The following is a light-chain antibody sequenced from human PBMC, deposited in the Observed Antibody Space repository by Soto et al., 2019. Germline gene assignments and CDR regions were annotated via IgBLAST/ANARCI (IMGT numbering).Light chain of an antibody. J-gene: IGLJ3*02. Sequence: SVLTQPPSVSGAPGQRVTISCTGSNSNIGAGYDVHWYQQLPGTAPKLLIYGNSNRPSGVPDRFSGSKSGTSASLAITGLQAEDEADYYCQSYDTSLSVWVFGGGTKVTVL. CDR3: QSYDTSLSVWV. V-gene: IGLV1-40*01. CDR2: GNS. CDR1: NSNIGAGYD.